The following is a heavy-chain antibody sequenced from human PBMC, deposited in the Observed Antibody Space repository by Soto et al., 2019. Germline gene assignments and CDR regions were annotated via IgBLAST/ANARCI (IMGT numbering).Heavy chain of an antibody. CDR1: GYTFTSYG. Sequence: PSVKVSCKASGYTFTSYGISWVRQAPGQGLEWMGWISAYNGNTNYAQKLQGRVTMTTDTSTSTAYMELRSLRSDDTAVYYCARGALTYYDFWSGYYTVGYFQHWGQGTLVTVSS. V-gene: IGHV1-18*01. J-gene: IGHJ1*01. CDR3: ARGALTYYDFWSGYYTVGYFQH. D-gene: IGHD3-3*01. CDR2: ISAYNGNT.